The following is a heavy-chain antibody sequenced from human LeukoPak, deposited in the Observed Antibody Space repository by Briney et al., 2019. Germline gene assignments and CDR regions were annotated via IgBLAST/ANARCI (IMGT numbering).Heavy chain of an antibody. V-gene: IGHV4-61*02. J-gene: IGHJ4*02. CDR3: ARVLIAAAGTRWRGYFDY. D-gene: IGHD6-13*01. Sequence: SETLSLTCTVSGGPISSGSYYWRWLRQPAGKGLEWIGRIYTSGSTNYNPSLKSRITISVDTSKNQFSLKLSSVTAADTAVYYCARVLIAAAGTRWRGYFDYWGQGTLVTVSS. CDR1: GGPISSGSYY. CDR2: IYTSGST.